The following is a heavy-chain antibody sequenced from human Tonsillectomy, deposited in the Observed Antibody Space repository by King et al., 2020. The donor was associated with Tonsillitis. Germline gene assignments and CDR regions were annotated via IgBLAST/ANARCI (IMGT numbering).Heavy chain of an antibody. J-gene: IGHJ6*03. Sequence: VQLQESGPGLVKPSETLSLTCTVSGGSIISYYWSWIRQPPGKGLEWIGYIYYSGSTNYNPSLKSRVTISVDTSKNQFSLKLSSVTAADTAVYYCAREGYCSGDSCYSLDVWGKGTTVTVSS. CDR3: AREGYCSGDSCYSLDV. V-gene: IGHV4-59*01. CDR2: IYYSGST. CDR1: GGSIISYY. D-gene: IGHD2-15*01.